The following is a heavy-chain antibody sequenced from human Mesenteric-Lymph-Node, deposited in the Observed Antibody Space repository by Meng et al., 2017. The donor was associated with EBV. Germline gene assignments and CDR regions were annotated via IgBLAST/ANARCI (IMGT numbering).Heavy chain of an antibody. CDR3: ARAGIASAGNWFDP. Sequence: QVQLVQSGAEVKKPGSSVKVSCKASGGIFSNYAINWVRQAPGQGLEWMGGIIPIFGSATYAQKFQGRVTITADESTTTAYMLLSGLISEDTAVYYCARAGIASAGNWFDPWGQGTLVTVSS. CDR1: GGIFSNYA. J-gene: IGHJ5*02. V-gene: IGHV1-69*01. CDR2: IIPIFGSA. D-gene: IGHD6-13*01.